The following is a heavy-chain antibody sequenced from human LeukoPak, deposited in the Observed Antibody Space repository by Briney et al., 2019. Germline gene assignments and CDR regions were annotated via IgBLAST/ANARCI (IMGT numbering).Heavy chain of an antibody. Sequence: SETLSLTCAVYGGSFSGYYWSWIRQPPGKGLEWIGEINHSGSTNYNPSLKSRVTISVDTSKNQFSLKLSSVTAADTAVYYCARAYCSSTSCASDYWGQGTLVTVSS. V-gene: IGHV4-34*01. CDR1: GGSFSGYY. CDR2: INHSGST. J-gene: IGHJ4*02. CDR3: ARAYCSSTSCASDY. D-gene: IGHD2-2*01.